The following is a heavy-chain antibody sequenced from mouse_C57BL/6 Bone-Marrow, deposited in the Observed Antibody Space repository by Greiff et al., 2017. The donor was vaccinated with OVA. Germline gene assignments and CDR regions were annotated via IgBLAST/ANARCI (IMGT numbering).Heavy chain of an antibody. Sequence: QVQLKESGPELVKPGASVKISCKASGYAFSSSWMNWVKQRPGKGLEWIGRIYPGDGDTNYNGKFKGKATLTADKSSSTAYMQLSSLTSEDSAVYFCERWLERRNYFDYWGQGTTLTVSS. V-gene: IGHV1-82*01. D-gene: IGHD2-2*01. CDR3: ERWLERRNYFDY. CDR2: IYPGDGDT. CDR1: GYAFSSSW. J-gene: IGHJ2*01.